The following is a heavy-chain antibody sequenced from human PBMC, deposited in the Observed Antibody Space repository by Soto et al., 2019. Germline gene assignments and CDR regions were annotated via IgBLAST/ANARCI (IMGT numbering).Heavy chain of an antibody. CDR2: ISAYNGNT. CDR1: GYTFTSYG. Sequence: ASVKVSCKASGYTFTSYGISWVRQAPGQGLEWMGWISAYNGNTNYAQKFQGRVTITADKSTSTAYMELSSLRSEDTAVYYCARPSGLSDAFDIWGQGTMVTVSS. D-gene: IGHD2-2*01. J-gene: IGHJ3*02. CDR3: ARPSGLSDAFDI. V-gene: IGHV1-18*01.